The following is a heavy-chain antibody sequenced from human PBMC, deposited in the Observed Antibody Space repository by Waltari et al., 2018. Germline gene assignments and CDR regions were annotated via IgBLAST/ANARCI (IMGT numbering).Heavy chain of an antibody. V-gene: IGHV3-23*01. CDR3: AKVFRDGYINPWFDP. CDR1: GFTFSSYA. Sequence: EVQLLESGGGLVQPGGSLRLSCAASGFTFSSYAMSWVRPAPGKGLEWVSAISGSGGSTYYADSVKGRFTISRDNSKNTLYLQMNSLRAEDTAVYYCAKVFRDGYINPWFDPWGQGTLVTVSS. CDR2: ISGSGGST. D-gene: IGHD5-12*01. J-gene: IGHJ5*02.